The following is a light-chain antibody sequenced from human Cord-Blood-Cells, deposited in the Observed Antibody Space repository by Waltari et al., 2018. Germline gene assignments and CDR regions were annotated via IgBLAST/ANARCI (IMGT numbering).Light chain of an antibody. V-gene: IGLV2-14*01. CDR1: SSDVGGYNY. J-gene: IGLJ2*01. Sequence: SALTQTASVSGSPGQSITISCTGTSSDVGGYNYVSWYQQHPGKAPKFMIYEVSNRPAGVSNRFSGSNAGNTASLTISGLQAEDEAEYYCSSYTSSSTLVFGGGTKLTVL. CDR2: EVS. CDR3: SSYTSSSTLV.